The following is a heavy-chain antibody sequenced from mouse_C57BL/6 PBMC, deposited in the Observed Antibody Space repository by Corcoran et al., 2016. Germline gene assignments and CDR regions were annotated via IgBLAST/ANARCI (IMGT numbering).Heavy chain of an antibody. CDR3: AREGIYDGYYGAMDY. CDR1: GYTFTTYG. CDR2: INTYSGVP. D-gene: IGHD2-3*01. J-gene: IGHJ4*01. V-gene: IGHV9-3*01. Sequence: QIQLVQSGPELKKPGETVKISCKASGYTFTTYGMSWVKQAPGKGLKWMGWINTYSGVPTYADDFKGRFAFSLETSASTAYLQINNLKNEDTATYFCAREGIYDGYYGAMDYWGQGTSVTVSS.